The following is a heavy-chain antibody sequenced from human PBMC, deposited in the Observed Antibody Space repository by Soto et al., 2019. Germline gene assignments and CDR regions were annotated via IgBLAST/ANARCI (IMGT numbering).Heavy chain of an antibody. V-gene: IGHV3-21*01. CDR3: AISTGYSSSWPLDAFDV. CDR2: ISSSNIYI. Sequence: GGSLRLSCAASGFTFSSYSMNWVRQAPGKGLEWVSSISSSNIYIYYADSMKGRFTISRDNAKNSLYLQMNSLRAEDTAVYYCAISTGYSSSWPLDAFDVWGQGTLVTVSS. D-gene: IGHD6-13*01. CDR1: GFTFSSYS. J-gene: IGHJ3*01.